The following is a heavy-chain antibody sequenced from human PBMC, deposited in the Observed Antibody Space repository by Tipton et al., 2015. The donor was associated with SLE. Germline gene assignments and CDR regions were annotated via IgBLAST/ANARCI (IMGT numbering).Heavy chain of an antibody. V-gene: IGHV4-59*12. CDR3: ARSPGSARAEYFHH. CDR2: IYYSGST. D-gene: IGHD1-14*01. J-gene: IGHJ1*01. CDR1: GGSINIYY. Sequence: TLSLTCTVTGGSINIYYWNWIRQSLGKGLEWIGYIYYSGSTYYNPSLKSRVTISVDTSKNQFSLRLSSVTAADTAVYYCARSPGSARAEYFHHWGQGTLVTVSS.